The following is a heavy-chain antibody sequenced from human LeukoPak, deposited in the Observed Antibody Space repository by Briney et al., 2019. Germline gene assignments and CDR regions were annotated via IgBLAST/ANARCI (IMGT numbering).Heavy chain of an antibody. CDR3: AREHVRVGDFWSGYYTFGYYYMDV. CDR2: IYSGGST. Sequence: GGSLRLSCAASGFTVSSNYMSWVRQAPGKGLEWVSVIYSGGSTYYADSVKGRFTISRDNSKNTLYLQMNSLRAEDTAVYYCAREHVRVGDFWSGYYTFGYYYMDVWGKGTTVTVSS. D-gene: IGHD3-3*01. J-gene: IGHJ6*03. CDR1: GFTVSSNY. V-gene: IGHV3-66*02.